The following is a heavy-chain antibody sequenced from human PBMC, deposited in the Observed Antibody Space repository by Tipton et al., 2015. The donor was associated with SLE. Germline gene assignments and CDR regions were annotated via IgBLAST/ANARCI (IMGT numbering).Heavy chain of an antibody. D-gene: IGHD7-27*01. Sequence: TLSLTCAVYGGSFSGYYWGWIRQPPGKGLEWIGEINHSGSTNYNPSLKSRVTISVDTSKNQFSLKLSSVTAADTAVYYCASKLGIYPDYWGQGTLVTVSS. CDR3: ASKLGIYPDY. J-gene: IGHJ4*02. CDR2: INHSGST. CDR1: GGSFSGYY. V-gene: IGHV4-34*01.